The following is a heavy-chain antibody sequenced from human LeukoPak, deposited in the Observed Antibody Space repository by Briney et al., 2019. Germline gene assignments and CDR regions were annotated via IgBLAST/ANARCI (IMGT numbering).Heavy chain of an antibody. V-gene: IGHV3-64*01. CDR3: VIVYSSSPKYHFDY. D-gene: IGHD6-13*01. CDR2: ISNTGGTT. Sequence: GGSLSLFCAASGFTFSNYAMHWVRRAPGKGLEYVSGISNTGGTTYYANSVKGRFTISRDNLKNTLYLQMGSLRAEDMAVYYCVIVYSSSPKYHFDYWGQGTLVTVSS. J-gene: IGHJ4*02. CDR1: GFTFSNYA.